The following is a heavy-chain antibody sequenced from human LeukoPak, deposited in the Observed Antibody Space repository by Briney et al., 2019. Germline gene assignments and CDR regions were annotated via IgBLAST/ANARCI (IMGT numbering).Heavy chain of an antibody. V-gene: IGHV3-48*01. CDR3: AKDRSIGTYYTFDH. CDR1: GFTFSSYW. Sequence: SGGSLRLSCAASGFTFSSYWMSWVRQAPGKGLEWVSYISSSGSTIYFADSVKGRFTVSRDNSKNSLYLQMSSLTAADTAVYYCAKDRSIGTYYTFDHWGQGTLVTVSS. D-gene: IGHD1-26*01. J-gene: IGHJ4*02. CDR2: ISSSGSTI.